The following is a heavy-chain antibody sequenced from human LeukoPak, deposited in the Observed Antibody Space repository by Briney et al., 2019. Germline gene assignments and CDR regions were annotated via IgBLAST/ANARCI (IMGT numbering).Heavy chain of an antibody. CDR3: VKSLDYYDSRGYYPLDY. V-gene: IGHV3-64D*06. CDR1: GFTFSSYA. D-gene: IGHD3-22*01. Sequence: GGSLRLSCSASGFTFSSYAMHWVRQAPGKGLEYVSAISSNGGSTYYADSVKGRFTISRDNSKNTLYLQMSSLRAEDTAVYYCVKSLDYYDSRGYYPLDYWGQGTLVTVSS. J-gene: IGHJ4*02. CDR2: ISSNGGST.